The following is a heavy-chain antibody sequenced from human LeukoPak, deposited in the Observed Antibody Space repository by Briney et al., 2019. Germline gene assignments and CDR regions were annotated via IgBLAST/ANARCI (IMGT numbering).Heavy chain of an antibody. CDR3: ARFPGYSSGWPSFDI. J-gene: IGHJ3*02. V-gene: IGHV1-18*01. Sequence: ASVKVSCKASGYTFTSYDINWVRQAPGQGLEWMGWISAYNGNINYAQKLQGRVTMTTDTSTSTAYMELRSLRSDDTAVYYCARFPGYSSGWPSFDIWGQGTMVTVSS. CDR2: ISAYNGNI. D-gene: IGHD6-19*01. CDR1: GYTFTSYD.